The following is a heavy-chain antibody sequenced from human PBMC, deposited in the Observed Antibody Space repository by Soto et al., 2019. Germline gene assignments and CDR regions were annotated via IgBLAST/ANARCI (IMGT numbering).Heavy chain of an antibody. CDR3: VRFHSGLGAFDI. CDR2: IIPIFGTA. D-gene: IGHD6-25*01. J-gene: IGHJ3*02. CDR1: GGTFSSYA. Sequence: QVQLVQSGAEVKKPGSSVKVSCKASGGTFSSYAISWVRQAPGQGLEWMGGIIPIFGTANYAQKFQGRGTITADESTSTAYMELSSLRSEDTAVYYCVRFHSGLGAFDIWGQGTMVTVSS. V-gene: IGHV1-69*01.